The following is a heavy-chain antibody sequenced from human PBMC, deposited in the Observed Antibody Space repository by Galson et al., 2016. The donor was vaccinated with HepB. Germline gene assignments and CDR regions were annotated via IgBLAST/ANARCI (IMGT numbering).Heavy chain of an antibody. J-gene: IGHJ5*02. CDR3: ARTHYDFWSGTNYNFFDP. Sequence: SETLSLTCAVSGDSLLSSSYYWGWIRQPPGKGLEWIGTVYYTGTTYYNPSLYSRISISVDTSNNQFSLRLTSVTAADTAVYYCARTHYDFWSGTNYNFFDPWGQGSLVTVSS. CDR1: GDSLLSSSYY. CDR2: VYYTGTT. V-gene: IGHV4-39*01. D-gene: IGHD3-3*01.